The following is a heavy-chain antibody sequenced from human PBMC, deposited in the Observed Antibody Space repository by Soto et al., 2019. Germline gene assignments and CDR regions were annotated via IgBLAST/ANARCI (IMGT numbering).Heavy chain of an antibody. D-gene: IGHD1-7*01. Sequence: PGVSLSLSCAAAGGTFSSYGRRWVRQAPGKGLEWVTFISYDGSNKYYADSVRGRSTISRDNSKNTLFLQMNSLRAEDTAVYYCAKDGTGTTYEPSYFDYWGQGTLVTVSS. CDR3: AKDGTGTTYEPSYFDY. V-gene: IGHV3-30*18. J-gene: IGHJ4*02. CDR2: ISYDGSNK. CDR1: GGTFSSYG.